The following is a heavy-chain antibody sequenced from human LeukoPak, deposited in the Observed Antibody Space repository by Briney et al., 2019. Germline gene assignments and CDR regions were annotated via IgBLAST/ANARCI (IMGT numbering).Heavy chain of an antibody. D-gene: IGHD2-15*01. CDR3: ARADCSGGSCYSSWFDP. V-gene: IGHV1-69*13. J-gene: IGHJ5*02. CDR1: GGTFSSYA. CDR2: IIPIFGTA. Sequence: SVKVSCRASGGTFSSYAISWVRQAPGQGLERMGGIIPIFGTANYAQKFQGRVTTTADESTSTAYMELSSLRSEDTAVYYCARADCSGGSCYSSWFDPWGQGTLVTVSS.